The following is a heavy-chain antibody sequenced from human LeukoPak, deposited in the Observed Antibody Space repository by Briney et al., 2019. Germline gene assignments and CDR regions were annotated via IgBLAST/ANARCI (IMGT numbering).Heavy chain of an antibody. V-gene: IGHV1-2*02. CDR3: ARSTTVAAWFDP. D-gene: IGHD4-23*01. J-gene: IGHJ5*02. Sequence: VASVKVSCKASGYTFTGYYMHWVRQAPGQGLEWMGWINPNSGGTNYAQKFQGRVTMTRDTSISTAYMELSRLRFDDTAVYYCARSTTVAAWFDPWGQGTLVTVSS. CDR1: GYTFTGYY. CDR2: INPNSGGT.